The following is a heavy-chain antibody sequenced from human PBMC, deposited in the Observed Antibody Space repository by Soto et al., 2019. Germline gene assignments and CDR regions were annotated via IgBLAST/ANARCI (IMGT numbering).Heavy chain of an antibody. CDR2: IYTSGST. CDR1: GGSISSYY. CDR3: ARSAARPTPYYYYGMDV. D-gene: IGHD6-6*01. V-gene: IGHV4-4*07. Sequence: SETLSLTCTVSGGSISSYYWSWIRQPAGKGLEWIGRIYTSGSTNYNPSLKSRVTMSVDTSKNQFSLKLSSVTAADTAVYYCARSAARPTPYYYYGMDVWGQGTTVTVSS. J-gene: IGHJ6*02.